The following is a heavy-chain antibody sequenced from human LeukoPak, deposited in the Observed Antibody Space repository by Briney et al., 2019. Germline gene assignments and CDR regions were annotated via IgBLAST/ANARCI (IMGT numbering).Heavy chain of an antibody. J-gene: IGHJ4*02. D-gene: IGHD6-19*01. CDR2: INPSGGST. CDR1: GYTFTSYY. CDR3: ASPGGGHHGWSLDY. Sequence: AASVKVSCKASGYTFTSYYMHWVRQAPGQGLEWMGIINPSGGSTSYAQKYQGRVTMTKDTSPSTVYMELSSLRSEDTAVYYCASPGGGHHGWSLDYWGQGTLVTVSS. V-gene: IGHV1-46*01.